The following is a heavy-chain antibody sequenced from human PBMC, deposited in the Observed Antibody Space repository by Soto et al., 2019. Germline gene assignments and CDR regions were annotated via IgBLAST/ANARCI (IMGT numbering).Heavy chain of an antibody. D-gene: IGHD5-18*01. CDR2: INEDGSNQ. J-gene: IGHJ4*02. CDR1: GFDFSNYC. CDR3: VRDLSTGYGFGY. Sequence: DVQLVESGGALVQPGGSLRLSCTASGFDFSNYCMFWVRQAPGEGLEWVADINEDGSNQYYGDSVKGRFTISRDNARNSLYLQMSSLRGDATAVYYCVRDLSTGYGFGYWGQGTLSPSP. V-gene: IGHV3-7*05.